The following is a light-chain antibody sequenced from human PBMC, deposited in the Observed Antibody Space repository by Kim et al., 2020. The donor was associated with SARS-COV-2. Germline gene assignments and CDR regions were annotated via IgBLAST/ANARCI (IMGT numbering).Light chain of an antibody. V-gene: IGKV1-5*03. CDR3: QQYNSYSGPLT. CDR1: QSISSW. Sequence: DIQMTQSPSTLSASVGDRVTITCRASQSISSWLAWYQQKPGKAPKLLIYKASSLESGVPSRFSGSGSGTEFTLTISSLQPDDFATYYCQQYNSYSGPLTFGGGTKVDIK. J-gene: IGKJ4*01. CDR2: KAS.